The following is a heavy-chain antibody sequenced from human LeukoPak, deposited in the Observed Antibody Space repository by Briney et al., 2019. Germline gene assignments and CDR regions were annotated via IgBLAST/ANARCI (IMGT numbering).Heavy chain of an antibody. D-gene: IGHD2-2*01. CDR2: VKQDGSEK. Sequence: PGGSLRPSCAASGFTLSSYWMSWVRLAPGKGLEWVANVKQDGSEKYYVDSVKGRFTISRDNAKNSLFLQMNSLRAEDTAVYYCARALDTSSSRYQPFEYWGQGTLVTVSS. V-gene: IGHV3-7*01. J-gene: IGHJ4*02. CDR1: GFTLSSYW. CDR3: ARALDTSSSRYQPFEY.